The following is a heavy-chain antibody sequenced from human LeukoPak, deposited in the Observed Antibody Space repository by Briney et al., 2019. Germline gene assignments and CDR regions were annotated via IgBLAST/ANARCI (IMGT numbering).Heavy chain of an antibody. CDR2: IHTSGST. Sequence: PSETLSLTRTVSGASFNSYYWSWLRQPAGKGLEWIGRIHTSGSTDYSPSLQSRVTISIDTSQKQFSLNLSSVTAADTAVYYCARHLPVAGEPYFDFWGQGALVTVSS. V-gene: IGHV4-4*07. CDR1: GASFNSYY. CDR3: ARHLPVAGEPYFDF. D-gene: IGHD2-2*01. J-gene: IGHJ4*02.